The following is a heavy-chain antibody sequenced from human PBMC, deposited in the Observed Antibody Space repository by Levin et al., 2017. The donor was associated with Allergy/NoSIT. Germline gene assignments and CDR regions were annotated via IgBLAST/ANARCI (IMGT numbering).Heavy chain of an antibody. CDR3: ERLHLVRGAVITPFDY. CDR2: IDPSDSYT. CDR1: GYSFNNYW. D-gene: IGHD3-10*01. J-gene: IGHJ4*02. Sequence: GGSLRLSCQGSGYSFNNYWITWVRHTPGKGLEWVGRIDPSDSYTTYSPSFQGHVTISADKSTSTAYLQWSSLKASDTAMYYCERLHLVRGAVITPFDYWGQGTLVTVSS. V-gene: IGHV5-10-1*01.